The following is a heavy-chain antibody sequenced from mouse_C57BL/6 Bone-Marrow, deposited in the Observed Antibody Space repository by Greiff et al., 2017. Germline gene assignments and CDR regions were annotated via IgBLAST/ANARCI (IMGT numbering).Heavy chain of an antibody. Sequence: EVKLVESGGDLVKPGGSLKLSCAASGFTFSSYGMSWVRQTPDKRLEWVATISSGGSYTYYPDSVKGRFTISRDTAKNTLYLQMSSLKSEDTAMYYCARPFNWDVYFDYWGQGTTLTVSS. V-gene: IGHV5-6*01. CDR2: ISSGGSYT. J-gene: IGHJ2*01. D-gene: IGHD4-1*01. CDR3: ARPFNWDVYFDY. CDR1: GFTFSSYG.